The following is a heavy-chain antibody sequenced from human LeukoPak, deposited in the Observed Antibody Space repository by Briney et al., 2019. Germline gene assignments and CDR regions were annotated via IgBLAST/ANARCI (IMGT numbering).Heavy chain of an antibody. V-gene: IGHV4-34*01. J-gene: IGHJ4*02. D-gene: IGHD6-13*01. CDR1: GGSFSGYY. CDR2: INHSGST. CDR3: ARLVWIAAAPFFDY. Sequence: SETLSLTCAVYGGSFSGYYWSWIRQPPGKGLEWIGEINHSGSTNYNPSLKSRVTISVDTSKNQFSLKLSSVTAADTAVFYCARLVWIAAAPFFDYWGQGTLVTVSS.